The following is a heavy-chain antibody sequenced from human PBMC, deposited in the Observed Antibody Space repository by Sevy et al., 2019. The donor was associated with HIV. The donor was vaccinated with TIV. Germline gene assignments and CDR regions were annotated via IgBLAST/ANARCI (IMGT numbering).Heavy chain of an antibody. Sequence: SETLSLTCTVSGGSISSSSYYRGWIRQTPGKGLEWIGSIYYSGSTYYNPSLKSRVTISVDTSKNQFSLKLSSVTAADTAVYYCARQWIQLSPKSKQNWFDPWGQGTLVTVSS. CDR1: GGSISSSSYY. CDR3: ARQWIQLSPKSKQNWFDP. CDR2: IYYSGST. V-gene: IGHV4-39*01. D-gene: IGHD5-18*01. J-gene: IGHJ5*02.